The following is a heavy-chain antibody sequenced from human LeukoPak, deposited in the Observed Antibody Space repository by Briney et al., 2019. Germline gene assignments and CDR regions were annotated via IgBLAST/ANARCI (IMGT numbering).Heavy chain of an antibody. Sequence: ASVTVSCKASAYTFTAYYMHWVRQAPGQGLEYMGWINPNSGGTSSAQKFQGRVTMTRDTSISTAYMELSSLRSDDTAVYYCARDGYSGYGGYDYWGQGTLVTVSS. V-gene: IGHV1-2*02. CDR3: ARDGYSGYGGYDY. CDR2: INPNSGGT. CDR1: AYTFTAYY. J-gene: IGHJ4*02. D-gene: IGHD5-12*01.